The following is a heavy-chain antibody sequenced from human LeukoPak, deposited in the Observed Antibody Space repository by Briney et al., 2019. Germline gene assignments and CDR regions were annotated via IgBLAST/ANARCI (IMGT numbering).Heavy chain of an antibody. J-gene: IGHJ4*02. CDR3: ARSLVDTAMVQEDLFDY. D-gene: IGHD5-18*01. V-gene: IGHV4-34*01. Sequence: SETLSLTCAVYGGSFSGYYWSWIRQPPGKGLEWIGEINHSGGTKYNPSLKSRVTISVDTSKNQFSLKLSSVTAADTAVYYCARSLVDTAMVQEDLFDYWGQGTLVTVSS. CDR1: GGSFSGYY. CDR2: INHSGGT.